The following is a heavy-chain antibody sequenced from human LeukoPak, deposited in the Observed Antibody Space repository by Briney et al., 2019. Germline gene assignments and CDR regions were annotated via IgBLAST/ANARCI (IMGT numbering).Heavy chain of an antibody. CDR2: IYYSGST. J-gene: IGHJ5*02. V-gene: IGHV4-39*07. CDR3: ARGGLAPTVAWFNP. D-gene: IGHD4-23*01. Sequence: SETLSLTCNVSGASISNSTYYWGWIRQPPGKGLEWIGSIYYSGSTYCKPSLKSRLTISVDTSKNQFSLNLSSVTAADTAVYFCARGGLAPTVAWFNPWGQGNLVTVSS. CDR1: GASISNSTYY.